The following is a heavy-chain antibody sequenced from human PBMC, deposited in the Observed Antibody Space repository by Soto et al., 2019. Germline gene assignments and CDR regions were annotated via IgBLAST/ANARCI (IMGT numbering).Heavy chain of an antibody. V-gene: IGHV4-59*12. CDR1: GGSISSYY. D-gene: IGHD2-2*01. CDR3: AREAIVVVPAAHSYYYYGMDV. Sequence: PSETLSLTCTVSGGSISSYYWIWIRQPPGKGLEWIGYIYYSGSTNYNPSLKSRVTISVDTSKNQFSLKLSSVTAADTAVYYCAREAIVVVPAAHSYYYYGMDVWGQGTTVTVSS. CDR2: IYYSGST. J-gene: IGHJ6*02.